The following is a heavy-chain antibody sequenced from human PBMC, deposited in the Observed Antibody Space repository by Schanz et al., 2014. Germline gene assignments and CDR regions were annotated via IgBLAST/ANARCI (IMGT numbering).Heavy chain of an antibody. CDR2: ISGSNGNT. CDR1: GYTFTSDS. Sequence: QVQLVQSGAEVKKPGASVKVSCKASGYTFTSDSMHWVRQAPGQGLEWMGRISGSNGNTNYTQKFQGRVTMTIDPYTSTAYMELSSLRAEDTAVYYCAKHVRSLTGNDYWGQGTLVTVSS. D-gene: IGHD3-9*01. J-gene: IGHJ4*02. CDR3: AKHVRSLTGNDY. V-gene: IGHV1-46*01.